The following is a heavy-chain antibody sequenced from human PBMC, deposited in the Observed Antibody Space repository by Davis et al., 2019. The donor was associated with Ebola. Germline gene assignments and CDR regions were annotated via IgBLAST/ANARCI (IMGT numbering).Heavy chain of an antibody. D-gene: IGHD6-19*01. CDR2: INPGNNNV. CDR3: ARDLGGWFIIFDY. J-gene: IGHJ4*02. V-gene: IGHV1-3*01. Sequence: SVTVSCQASGYTFTSYTMHWARQARGQILEWMGRINPGNNNVRFSQRFHGRLTITTDTSASTAYMELNSLTSEDTAIYYCARDLGGWFIIFDYWGQGTLVTVSS. CDR1: GYTFTSYT.